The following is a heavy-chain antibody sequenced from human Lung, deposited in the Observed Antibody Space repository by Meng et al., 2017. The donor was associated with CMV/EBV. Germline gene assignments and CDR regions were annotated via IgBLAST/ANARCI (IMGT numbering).Heavy chain of an antibody. D-gene: IGHD5-18*01. J-gene: IGHJ6*02. CDR1: GFTFDDYG. V-gene: IGHV3-43D*03. CDR2: ISWDGGNA. CDR3: VKDWGYPAGARMHGMDV. Sequence: GGSLRLXCAASGFTFDDYGMHWVRQAPGKGLEWIALISWDGGNAYYADSVKGRFTISRHNTKNSLYLQMDRLRVEDTAFYYCVKDWGYPAGARMHGMDVWGQGXTVTVSS.